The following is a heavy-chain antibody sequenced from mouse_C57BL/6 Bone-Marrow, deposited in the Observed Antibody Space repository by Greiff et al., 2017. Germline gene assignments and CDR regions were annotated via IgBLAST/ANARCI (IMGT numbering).Heavy chain of an antibody. D-gene: IGHD1-1*02. V-gene: IGHV1-54*01. CDR1: GYAFTNYL. CDR3: ARGGHGYAMDY. J-gene: IGHJ4*01. CDR2: INPGSGGT. Sequence: VKLQESGAELVRPGTSVKVSCKASGYAFTNYLIEWVKQRPGQGLEWIGVINPGSGGTNYNEKFKGKATLTADKSSSTAYMQLSSLTSEDSAVYFCARGGHGYAMDYWGQGTSVTVSS.